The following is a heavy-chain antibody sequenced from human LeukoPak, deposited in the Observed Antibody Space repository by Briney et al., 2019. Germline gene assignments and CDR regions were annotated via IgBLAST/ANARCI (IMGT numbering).Heavy chain of an antibody. CDR2: INPNSGGT. J-gene: IGHJ4*02. Sequence: ASVKVSCKASGYTFTGYYMHWVRQAPGQGLEWMGWINPNSGGTNYAQNFQGRVTMTRDTSITTAYMELSRLRSDDTAIYYCARGWDVNARYFDYWGQGTLVTVSS. CDR1: GYTFTGYY. D-gene: IGHD1-26*01. V-gene: IGHV1-2*02. CDR3: ARGWDVNARYFDY.